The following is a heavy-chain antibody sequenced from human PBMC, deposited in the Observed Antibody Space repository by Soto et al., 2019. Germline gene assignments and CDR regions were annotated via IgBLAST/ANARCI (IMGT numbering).Heavy chain of an antibody. CDR1: GYTFTGYY. J-gene: IGHJ5*02. D-gene: IGHD2-15*01. Sequence: ASVKVSCKASGYTFTGYYMHWVRQAPGQGLEWMGWINPNSGGTNYAQKFQGWVTMTRDTSISTAYMELSRLRSDDTAVYYCARAPYNSFSCSGGSYSPGHTGWFDPWGQGTLVTVSS. CDR2: INPNSGGT. V-gene: IGHV1-2*04. CDR3: ARAPYNSFSCSGGSYSPGHTGWFDP.